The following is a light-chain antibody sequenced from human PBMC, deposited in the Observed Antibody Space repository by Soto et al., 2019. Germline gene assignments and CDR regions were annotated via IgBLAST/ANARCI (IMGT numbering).Light chain of an antibody. V-gene: IGKV1-39*01. CDR1: QSISRY. J-gene: IGKJ5*01. CDR3: QQSYSTLSIT. CDR2: AAS. Sequence: DIQITQSPSSLYASVGDRVTITCRASQSISRYLNWYQQKPGKAPKLLIYAASSLQSGVPSRFSGSGSGTDLTLTISSLQTEDFATYACQQSYSTLSITFGQGTRLEIK.